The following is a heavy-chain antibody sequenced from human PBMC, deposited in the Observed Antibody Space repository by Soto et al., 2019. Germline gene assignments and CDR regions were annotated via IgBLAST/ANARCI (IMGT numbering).Heavy chain of an antibody. D-gene: IGHD1-20*01. Sequence: LSLTCTVSGGSISSYYWSWIRQPPGKGLEWIGYIYYSGSTNYNPSLKSRVTISVDTSKNQFSLKLSSVTAADTAVYYCARQTGYNEPFDYWGQGTLVTVSS. CDR1: GGSISSYY. V-gene: IGHV4-59*01. CDR2: IYYSGST. CDR3: ARQTGYNEPFDY. J-gene: IGHJ4*02.